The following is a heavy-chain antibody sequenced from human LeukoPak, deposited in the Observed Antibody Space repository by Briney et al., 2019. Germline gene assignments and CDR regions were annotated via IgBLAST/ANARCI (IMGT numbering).Heavy chain of an antibody. D-gene: IGHD1-26*01. CDR3: AREAYSGSYYGRGVFGY. V-gene: IGHV4-59*01. CDR2: IYYSGST. J-gene: IGHJ4*02. Sequence: PSETLSLTCTVSDGSISAYYWTWIRQSPGKGLEWIGYIYYSGSTNYNPSLKSRVTISVDTSKNQFSLKLSSVTAADTAVYYCAREAYSGSYYGRGVFGYWGQGTLVTVSS. CDR1: DGSISAYY.